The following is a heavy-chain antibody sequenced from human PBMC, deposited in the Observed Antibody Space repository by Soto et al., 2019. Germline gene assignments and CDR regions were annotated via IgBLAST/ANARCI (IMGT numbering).Heavy chain of an antibody. CDR2: IGASGAGT. D-gene: IGHD1-26*01. J-gene: IGHJ4*02. CDR3: ALSKTGSHFAY. Sequence: GGSLRFSCAGSGLTFSNYAMSWVRQAPGTGLEWVSGIGASGAGTYYEDSVKGRFTISRDNSKNTLHLEMNSLRAEDTAVYYCALSKTGSHFAYWGQGALVTLSS. V-gene: IGHV3-23*01. CDR1: GLTFSNYA.